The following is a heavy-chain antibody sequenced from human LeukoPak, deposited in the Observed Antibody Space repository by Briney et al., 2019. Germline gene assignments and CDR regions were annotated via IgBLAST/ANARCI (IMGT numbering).Heavy chain of an antibody. CDR1: GGFISSYY. CDR2: IYYTGST. CDR3: ARWGSIAVARFDY. Sequence: PSETLSLTCTVSGGFISSYYWSWIRQPPGKGLEWIGYIYYTGSTNYNPSLTSRVNISVDTSKNQFSLNLTSVTAADTAVYYCARWGSIAVARFDYWGQGTLVTVSS. J-gene: IGHJ4*02. D-gene: IGHD6-6*01. V-gene: IGHV4-59*01.